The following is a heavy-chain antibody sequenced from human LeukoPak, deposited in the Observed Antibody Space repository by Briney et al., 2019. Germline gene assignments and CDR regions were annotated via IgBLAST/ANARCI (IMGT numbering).Heavy chain of an antibody. D-gene: IGHD3-10*01. CDR1: GFTLSNYG. J-gene: IGHJ3*02. CDR3: TKWIYGSGRRGDDAFDI. Sequence: GGSLRLSCAASGFTLSNYGMHWVRQAPGKGLEWVAFIRYDGSNKYYAGSVKGRFTIARDNSKNTLYLQMNSLRAEDTAVYYCTKWIYGSGRRGDDAFDIWGQGTMVTVSS. CDR2: IRYDGSNK. V-gene: IGHV3-30*02.